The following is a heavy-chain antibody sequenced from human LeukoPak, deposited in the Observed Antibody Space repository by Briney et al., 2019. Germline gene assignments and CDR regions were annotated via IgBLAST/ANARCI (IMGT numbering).Heavy chain of an antibody. CDR2: IWYDGSNK. J-gene: IGHJ6*02. D-gene: IGHD1-26*01. CDR1: GFTFSSYG. V-gene: IGHV3-33*01. Sequence: GGSLRLSCAASGFTFSSYGMHWVRQAPGKGLEWVAVIWYDGSNKYYADSVKGRFTISRDNSKNTLYLQMKSLRAEDTAVYYCARRYRYSGSYGMDVWGQGTTVTVSS. CDR3: ARRYRYSGSYGMDV.